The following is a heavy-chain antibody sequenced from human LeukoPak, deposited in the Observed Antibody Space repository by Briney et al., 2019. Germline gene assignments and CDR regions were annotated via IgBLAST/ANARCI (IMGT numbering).Heavy chain of an antibody. J-gene: IGHJ4*02. CDR2: ISYDGSNK. CDR3: ARAYDYGDDY. D-gene: IGHD4-17*01. Sequence: GGSLRLSCAVSGFTFSSYAMHWVRQAPGKGLEWVAVISYDGSNKYYADSVKGRFTISRDNSKNTLYLQMNSLRAEDTAVYYCARAYDYGDDYWGQGTLVTVSS. V-gene: IGHV3-30*04. CDR1: GFTFSSYA.